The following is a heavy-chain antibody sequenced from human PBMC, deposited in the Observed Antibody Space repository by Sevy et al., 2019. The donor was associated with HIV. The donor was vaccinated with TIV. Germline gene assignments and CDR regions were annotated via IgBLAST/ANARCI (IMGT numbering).Heavy chain of an antibody. V-gene: IGHV3-30*03. J-gene: IGHJ4*02. D-gene: IGHD6-13*01. CDR1: RFTFSNYG. Sequence: GGSLRLSCAASRFTFSNYGMHWVRQTPGKGLERVAVISYDGSDKYYAESVKGRFTISRDNSNNTVYLQMNSLRLEDTAVYYCARVRTDYSSSWHVWDYWGQGTLVTVSS. CDR3: ARVRTDYSSSWHVWDY. CDR2: ISYDGSDK.